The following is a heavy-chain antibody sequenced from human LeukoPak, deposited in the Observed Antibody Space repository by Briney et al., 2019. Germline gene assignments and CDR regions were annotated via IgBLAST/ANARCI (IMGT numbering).Heavy chain of an antibody. Sequence: SETLSLTCTVSGGSISSTTYYWDWNRQPPGKGLEWIGTIYYSGSTYYNPSLKSRVTISVNTSKNEFSLNLSSVTAADTAVYYCAKVFRANYYGSGSYYGVDYWGQGTLVTVSS. CDR2: IYYSGST. CDR1: GGSISSTTYY. D-gene: IGHD3-10*01. V-gene: IGHV4-39*01. J-gene: IGHJ4*02. CDR3: AKVFRANYYGSGSYYGVDY.